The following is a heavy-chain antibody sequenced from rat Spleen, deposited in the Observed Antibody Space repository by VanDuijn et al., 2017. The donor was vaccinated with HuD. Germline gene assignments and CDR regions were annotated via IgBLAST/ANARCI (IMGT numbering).Heavy chain of an antibody. CDR3: TKSGYKGNYHVMDA. D-gene: IGHD1-9*01. Sequence: EVQLVESGGGLVQPGRSLKLSCTASGFTFSSYDMAWVRQAPMKGLEWVASISPSGVITYYRDSVKGRFTVSRDNAKSTLYLQMDSLRSEDTAIYYCTKSGYKGNYHVMDAWGQGASVSVSS. V-gene: IGHV5-25*01. J-gene: IGHJ4*01. CDR1: GFTFSSYD. CDR2: ISPSGVIT.